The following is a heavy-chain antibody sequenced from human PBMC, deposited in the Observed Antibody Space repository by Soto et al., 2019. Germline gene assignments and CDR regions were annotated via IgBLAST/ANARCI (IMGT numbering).Heavy chain of an antibody. Sequence: SETLSLTCAVYGGSFSGYYWSWIRQPPGKGLEWIGEINHSGSTNYNPSLKSRVTISVDTSKNQFSLKLSSVTAADTAVYYCARGHTFVWFGDYYYMDVWGKGTTVTVSS. V-gene: IGHV4-34*01. J-gene: IGHJ6*03. D-gene: IGHD3-10*01. CDR1: GGSFSGYY. CDR3: ARGHTFVWFGDYYYMDV. CDR2: INHSGST.